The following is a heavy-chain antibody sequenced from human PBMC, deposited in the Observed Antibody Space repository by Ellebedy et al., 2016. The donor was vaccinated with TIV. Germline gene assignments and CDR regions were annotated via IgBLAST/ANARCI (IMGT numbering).Heavy chain of an antibody. J-gene: IGHJ4*02. D-gene: IGHD1-7*01. CDR1: GYSISSGYY. V-gene: IGHV4-38-2*02. CDR3: ARDRTGTSFDY. Sequence: GSLRLSCTVPGYSISSGYYWGWIRQPPGKGLEWIGSIYHSGSTYYNPSLKSRVTISVDTSKNQFSLKLRSVTAADTAVYYCARDRTGTSFDYWGQGTLVTVSS. CDR2: IYHSGST.